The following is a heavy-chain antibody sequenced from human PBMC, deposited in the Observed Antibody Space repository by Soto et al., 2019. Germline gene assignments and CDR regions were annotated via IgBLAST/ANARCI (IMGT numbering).Heavy chain of an antibody. V-gene: IGHV1-2*06. J-gene: IGHJ4*02. CDR2: INPKTGTT. D-gene: IGHD3-22*01. Sequence: ASVKVSCKASGYTFTNYYIHWVRQAPGQGLEWVGLINPKTGTTNDAPKFQGRVTMTSDTSTSTAYMELSSLRSEDTAVFYCARVLEGRHSDESSGYWGQGTLVTVSS. CDR1: GYTFTNYY. CDR3: ARVLEGRHSDESSGY.